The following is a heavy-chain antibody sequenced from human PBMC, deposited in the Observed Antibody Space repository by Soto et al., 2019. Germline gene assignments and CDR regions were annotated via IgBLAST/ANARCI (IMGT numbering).Heavy chain of an antibody. D-gene: IGHD2-15*01. CDR1: SGSISSYD. Sequence: SETLSLTCTASSGSISSYDFAWFRQPPGKGREWIGYIYYSGSTNYNPSLKSRVTISVDTSKNQFSLKLSSVTAADTAVYYCARDRGTDCSGGSCYPGWDDAFDIWGQGTMVTVSS. CDR3: ARDRGTDCSGGSCYPGWDDAFDI. J-gene: IGHJ3*02. V-gene: IGHV4-59*01. CDR2: IYYSGST.